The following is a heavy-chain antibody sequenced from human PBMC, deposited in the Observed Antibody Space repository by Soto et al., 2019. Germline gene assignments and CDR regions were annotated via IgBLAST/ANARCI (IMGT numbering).Heavy chain of an antibody. D-gene: IGHD6-19*01. CDR2: IVVGSGNT. CDR3: AADRDSSGWYSVDY. J-gene: IGHJ4*02. Sequence: GASVKVSCKASGFTFTSSAVEWVRQARGQRLEWIGWIVVGSGNTNYAQKFQERVTITRDMSTSTAYMELSSLRSEDTAVYYCAADRDSSGWYSVDYWGQGTLVTVSS. CDR1: GFTFTSSA. V-gene: IGHV1-58*01.